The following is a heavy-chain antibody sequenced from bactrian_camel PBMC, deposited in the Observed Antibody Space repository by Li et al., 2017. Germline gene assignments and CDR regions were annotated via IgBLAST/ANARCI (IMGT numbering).Heavy chain of an antibody. CDR2: IIGDGSI. CDR1: GVTGTNFRSTIC. J-gene: IGHJ4*01. V-gene: IGHV3S53*01. Sequence: HVQLVESGGGSVQAGGSLRLSCAASGVTGTNFRSTICMAWFREAPGKEREGIATIIGDGSITYTNSVKGRFTISKDNGKKLLYLQMNGLKPGDTAMYYCAAATGRRQWVGCGSLQSYNHWGQGTQVTVSS. CDR3: AAATGRRQWVGCGSLQSYNH. D-gene: IGHD3*01.